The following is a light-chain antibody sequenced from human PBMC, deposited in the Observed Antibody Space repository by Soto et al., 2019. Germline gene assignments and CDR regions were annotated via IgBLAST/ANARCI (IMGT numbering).Light chain of an antibody. CDR1: SSDVGSYNR. CDR2: EVS. J-gene: IGLJ1*01. CDR3: SSYXSSCIYV. V-gene: IGLV2-18*02. Sequence: QSVLTQPPSVSGSPGQSVTISCTGTSSDVGSYNRVSWYQQPPGTAPKLMIYEVSNRPSGVPDRFSGSKSGNTASLTISGLQAEDEADYYCSSYXSSCIYVFGTGTKVTVL.